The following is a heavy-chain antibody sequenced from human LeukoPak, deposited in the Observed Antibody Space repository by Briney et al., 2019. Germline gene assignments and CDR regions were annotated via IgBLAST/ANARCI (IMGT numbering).Heavy chain of an antibody. J-gene: IGHJ4*02. CDR3: ATETFTGSTMIN. V-gene: IGHV3-7*01. Sequence: GGSLRLSCAASGFTFSSYWMNWVRQAPGKGQEWVANIKRDGTEKSYVDSVKGRFTISRDNAKNSLFLQMNSLRAEDTAVYYCATETFTGSTMINWGQGTLVTVSS. CDR2: IKRDGTEK. CDR1: GFTFSSYW. D-gene: IGHD3-16*01.